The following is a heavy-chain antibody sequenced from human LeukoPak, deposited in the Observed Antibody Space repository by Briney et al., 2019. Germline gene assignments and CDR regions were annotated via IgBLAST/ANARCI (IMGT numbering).Heavy chain of an antibody. V-gene: IGHV4-4*02. J-gene: IGHJ6*02. D-gene: IGHD3-3*02. CDR1: GGSISSSNW. CDR2: IYHSGST. Sequence: PSETLSLTCAVSGGSISSSNWWSWVRQPPGKGLEWIGEIYHSGSTNYNPSLKSRVTISVDKSKNQFSLKLSSVTAADTAVYYCARDKIQWVGFLGWFPKYGMDVWGQGTTVTVSS. CDR3: ARDKIQWVGFLGWFPKYGMDV.